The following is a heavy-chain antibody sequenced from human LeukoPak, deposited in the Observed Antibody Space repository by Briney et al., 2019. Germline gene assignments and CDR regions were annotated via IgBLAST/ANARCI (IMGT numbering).Heavy chain of an antibody. V-gene: IGHV4-31*03. CDR2: IYYSGST. CDR1: GGSISSGGYY. J-gene: IGHJ4*02. CDR3: ARGGPYSGSYFDY. Sequence: SETLSLTCTVSGGSISSGGYYWSWIRQHPGKGLEWIGYIYYSGSTYYNPSLKSRVTISVDTSKNQFSLKLSSVTAADTAVYYCARGGPYSGSYFDYWGQGILVTVSS. D-gene: IGHD1-26*01.